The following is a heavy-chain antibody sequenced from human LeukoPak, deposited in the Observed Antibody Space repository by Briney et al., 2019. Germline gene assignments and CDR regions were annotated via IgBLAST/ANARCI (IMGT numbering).Heavy chain of an antibody. CDR2: INPNSGGT. J-gene: IGHJ6*02. V-gene: IGHV1-2*02. CDR1: GYTFTGYY. D-gene: IGHD3-22*01. CDR3: ARGSAYYYDSSGYYSI. Sequence: ASVKVSCKASGYTFTGYYMHRVRQAPGQGLEWMGWINPNSGGTNYAQKFQGRVTMTRDTSISTAYMELSRLRSDDTAVYYCARGSAYYYDSSGYYSIWGQGTTVTVSS.